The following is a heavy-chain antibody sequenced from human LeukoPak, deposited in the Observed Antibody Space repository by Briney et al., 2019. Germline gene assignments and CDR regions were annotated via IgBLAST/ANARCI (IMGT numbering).Heavy chain of an antibody. CDR3: ARDPHFDY. Sequence: PSETLSLTCTVSGGSISSGSYYWSWIRQPAGKGLEWIGRIYTSGSTNYNPSLKSRVTISVDTSKNQFSLKLSSVTAADTAVYYCARDPHFDYWGQGTLVTVSS. CDR2: IYTSGST. J-gene: IGHJ4*02. CDR1: GGSISSGSYY. V-gene: IGHV4-61*02.